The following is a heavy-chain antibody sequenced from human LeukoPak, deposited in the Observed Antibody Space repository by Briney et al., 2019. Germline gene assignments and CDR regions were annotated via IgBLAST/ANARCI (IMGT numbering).Heavy chain of an antibody. J-gene: IGHJ5*02. CDR1: GFTFSSYG. CDR3: ANLNNYYGSGSYQLNWFDP. Sequence: PGGSLRLSCAASGFTFSSYGMHWVRQAPGKGLEWVAFIRYDGSNKYYADSVKGRFTISRDNSKNTLYLQMNSLRAEDTAEYYCANLNNYYGSGSYQLNWFDPWGQGTLVTVSS. D-gene: IGHD3-10*01. V-gene: IGHV3-30*02. CDR2: IRYDGSNK.